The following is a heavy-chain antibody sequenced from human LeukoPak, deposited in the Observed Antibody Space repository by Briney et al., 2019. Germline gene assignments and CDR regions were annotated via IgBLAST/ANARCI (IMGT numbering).Heavy chain of an antibody. J-gene: IGHJ4*02. CDR3: ARVEKYFDWLLYDY. CDR2: IWYDGSNK. CDR1: GFTFSSYG. D-gene: IGHD3-9*01. Sequence: PGRSLRLSCAASGFTFSSYGMHWVRQAPGKGLEWVAVIWYDGSNKYYADSAKGRFTISRDNSKNTLYLQMNSLRAEDTAVYYCARVEKYFDWLLYDYWGQGTLVTVSS. V-gene: IGHV3-33*01.